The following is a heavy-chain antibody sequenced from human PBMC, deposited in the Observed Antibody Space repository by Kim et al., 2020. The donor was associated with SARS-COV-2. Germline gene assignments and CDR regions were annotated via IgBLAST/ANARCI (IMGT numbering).Heavy chain of an antibody. Sequence: ASVKVSCKASGYTFTGYYMHWVRQAPGQGLEWMGWINPNSGGTNYAQKFQGRVTMTRDTSISTAYMELSRLRSDDTAVYYCARGNFFRENWFDPWGQGTLVTVSS. J-gene: IGHJ5*02. D-gene: IGHD3-10*01. CDR3: ARGNFFRENWFDP. CDR1: GYTFTGYY. V-gene: IGHV1-2*02. CDR2: INPNSGGT.